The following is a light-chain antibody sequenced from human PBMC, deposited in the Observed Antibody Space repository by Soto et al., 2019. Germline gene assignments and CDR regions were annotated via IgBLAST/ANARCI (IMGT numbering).Light chain of an antibody. CDR1: QSISSW. Sequence: DIPITQSPSTLSAYVGDRVTITCRASQSISSWLAWYQQKPGKAPKLLIYTASSLQSGVPSRFSGSGSGTDFTLTISSLQPEDFATYFCQQSYYTSWTFGQGTKVDIK. V-gene: IGKV1-5*01. J-gene: IGKJ1*01. CDR3: QQSYYTSWT. CDR2: TAS.